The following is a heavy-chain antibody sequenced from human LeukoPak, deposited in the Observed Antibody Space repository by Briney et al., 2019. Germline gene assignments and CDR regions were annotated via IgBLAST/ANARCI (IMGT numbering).Heavy chain of an antibody. J-gene: IGHJ6*02. V-gene: IGHV4-59*13. CDR2: IYYRGST. D-gene: IGHD2-2*01. Sequence: SDTLSLTCTVSGVYISSYYWSWIPQPPGEALEGIGYIYYRGSTIQHPPLKRRVTISVDTSKHQFSPKQSSVTAADTAVYYCARGYCSSTRCYWGWGYCYYGMVVWGHGAKVTVSS. CDR1: GVYISSYY. CDR3: ARGYCSSTRCYWGWGYCYYGMVV.